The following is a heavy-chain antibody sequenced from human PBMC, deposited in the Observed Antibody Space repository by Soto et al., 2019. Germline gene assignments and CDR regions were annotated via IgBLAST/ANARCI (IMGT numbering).Heavy chain of an antibody. D-gene: IGHD2-15*01. CDR2: IYSGGST. Sequence: PGGSLRLSCAASGFTFSSYAMSWVRQAPGKGLEWVSAIYSGGSTYYADSVKGRFTISRDNSKNTLYLQMNSLRAEDTAVYYCARDCSGGSCPGVHYYYGMDVWGQGTTVTVSS. V-gene: IGHV3-53*01. CDR1: GFTFSSYA. CDR3: ARDCSGGSCPGVHYYYGMDV. J-gene: IGHJ6*02.